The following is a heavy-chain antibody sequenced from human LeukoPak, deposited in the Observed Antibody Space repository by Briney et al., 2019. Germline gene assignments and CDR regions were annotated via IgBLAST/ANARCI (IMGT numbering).Heavy chain of an antibody. Sequence: GGSLRLSCAASGFTFSSYSMNWVRQAPGKGLEWVAVISYDGSNKYFGDSVKGRFTISRDNSKNTLYLQMDSLRAEDTAIYYCAKAVTSDYHSLYYNYYMDVWGKGTTVTVSS. V-gene: IGHV3-30*18. D-gene: IGHD3-10*01. CDR1: GFTFSSYS. CDR3: AKAVTSDYHSLYYNYYMDV. CDR2: ISYDGSNK. J-gene: IGHJ6*03.